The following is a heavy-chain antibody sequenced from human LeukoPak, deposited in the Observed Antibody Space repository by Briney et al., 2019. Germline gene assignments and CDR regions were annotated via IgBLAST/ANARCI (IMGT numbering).Heavy chain of an antibody. Sequence: GRSLRLSCAASGFTFSSYGMHWVRQAPGKGLEWVANINHDGRGIFYVDSVKGRFTISRDNAENSLYLQMNSLRDEDTAIYYCASSHDSSGNDWGQGTLVTVTS. D-gene: IGHD3-22*01. J-gene: IGHJ4*02. CDR2: INHDGRGI. CDR3: ASSHDSSGND. V-gene: IGHV3-7*01. CDR1: GFTFSSYG.